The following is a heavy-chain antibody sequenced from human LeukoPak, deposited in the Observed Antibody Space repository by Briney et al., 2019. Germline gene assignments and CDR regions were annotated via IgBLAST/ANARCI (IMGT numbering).Heavy chain of an antibody. V-gene: IGHV1-69*06. CDR3: AIQPQIASSWYGNRLYYMDV. J-gene: IGHJ6*03. CDR2: IIPIFGTA. CDR1: GGTFSSYA. D-gene: IGHD6-13*01. Sequence: GASVKVSCKASGGTFSSYAISWVRQAPGQGLEWMGGIIPIFGTANYAQKFQGRVTITADKSTSTAYMELSSLRSEDTAVYYCAIQPQIASSWYGNRLYYMDVWGKGTTVTVSS.